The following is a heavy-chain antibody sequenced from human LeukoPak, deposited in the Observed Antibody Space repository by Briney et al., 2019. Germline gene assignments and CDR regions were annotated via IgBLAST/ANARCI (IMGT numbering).Heavy chain of an antibody. Sequence: SDILSLTCAVSGYSISSNHWWGWIRQPPGRGLEWIGYIFYAGSTYYNPSLKSRVTMSVDTSKNQFSLRLSSVTAVDTAVYYCARIGPILGAAWVDYWGQGTLVSVSS. D-gene: IGHD3-3*02. CDR1: GYSISSNHW. J-gene: IGHJ4*02. V-gene: IGHV4-28*01. CDR3: ARIGPILGAAWVDY. CDR2: IFYAGST.